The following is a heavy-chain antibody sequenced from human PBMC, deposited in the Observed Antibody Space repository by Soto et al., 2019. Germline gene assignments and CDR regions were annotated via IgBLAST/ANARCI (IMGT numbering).Heavy chain of an antibody. Sequence: PGESLKISCKGSGYSFTSYWIGWVRQMPGKGLEWMGIIYPGDSDTRYSPSFQGQVTISADKSISTAYLQWSSLKASDTAMYYCARHLGSSPTYDAFDIWGQGTMVTVSS. CDR2: IYPGDSDT. D-gene: IGHD6-6*01. J-gene: IGHJ3*02. CDR3: ARHLGSSPTYDAFDI. V-gene: IGHV5-51*01. CDR1: GYSFTSYW.